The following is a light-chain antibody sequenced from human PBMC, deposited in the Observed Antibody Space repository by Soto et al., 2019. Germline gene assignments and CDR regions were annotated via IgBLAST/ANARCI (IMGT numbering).Light chain of an antibody. CDR2: AAS. CDR1: QSISSY. J-gene: IGKJ1*01. CDR3: QQSYSPLTRT. Sequence: DIQITQSPSSLSASVGDRVTITCRASQSISSYLNWYQQKPGKAPKLLMYAASILQRGVPSRFSGSGSGTDFTLTISSLQPEDFATYYCQQSYSPLTRTFGQGTQVDIK. V-gene: IGKV1-39*01.